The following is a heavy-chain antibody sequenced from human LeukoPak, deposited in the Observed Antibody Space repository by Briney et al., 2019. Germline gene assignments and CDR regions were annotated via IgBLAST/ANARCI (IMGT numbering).Heavy chain of an antibody. CDR3: ARKTVSEQLVAFDY. CDR2: IYNSGST. D-gene: IGHD6-6*01. Sequence: SETLSLTCAVSGYSISSGYYWGWIRQPPGKGLECIGSIYNSGSTYYNPSLKSRVTISVDTSKNQFSLKLSSVTAADTAVYYCARKTVSEQLVAFDYWGQGTLVTVSS. V-gene: IGHV4-38-2*01. J-gene: IGHJ4*02. CDR1: GYSISSGYY.